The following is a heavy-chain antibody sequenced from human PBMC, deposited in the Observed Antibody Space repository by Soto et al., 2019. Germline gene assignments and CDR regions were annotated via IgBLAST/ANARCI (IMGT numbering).Heavy chain of an antibody. Sequence: QVRVVQSGAEVKKPGASVKVSCKTSGYTFTDYDINWVRQAPGQGLEWMGWVSPDHGNAGYAQQFQGRVTMTSDNSISTVFMELTNLRSADTAVYYCAGTTGYWGQGTKVTVSS. V-gene: IGHV1-8*01. CDR3: AGTTGY. J-gene: IGHJ4*02. CDR1: GYTFTDYD. D-gene: IGHD2-8*02. CDR2: VSPDHGNA.